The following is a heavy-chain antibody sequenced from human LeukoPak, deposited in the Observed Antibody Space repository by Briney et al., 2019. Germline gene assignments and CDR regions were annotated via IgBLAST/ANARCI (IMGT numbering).Heavy chain of an antibody. D-gene: IGHD3-9*01. CDR2: ISWNSGSI. Sequence: GRSLRLSCAASGSTFDDYAMHWVRQAPGKGLEWVSGISWNSGSIGYADSVKGRFTISRDNAKNSLYLQMNSLRAEDTALYYCAKDTTYDILTGSYGMDVWGQGTTVTVSS. CDR3: AKDTTYDILTGSYGMDV. CDR1: GSTFDDYA. J-gene: IGHJ6*02. V-gene: IGHV3-9*01.